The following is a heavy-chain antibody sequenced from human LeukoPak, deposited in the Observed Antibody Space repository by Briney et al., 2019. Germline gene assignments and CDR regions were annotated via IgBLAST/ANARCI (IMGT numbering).Heavy chain of an antibody. J-gene: IGHJ4*02. CDR1: GGSISSSNW. CDR3: AREREVYYGDYSSSPYFDY. CDR2: IYYSGST. Sequence: SGTLSLTCAVSGGSISSSNWWSWIRQPPGKGLEWIGYIYYSGSTYYNPSLKSRVTISVDTSKNQFSLKLSSVTAADTAVYYCAREREVYYGDYSSSPYFDYWGQGTLVTVSS. V-gene: IGHV4-30-4*01. D-gene: IGHD4-17*01.